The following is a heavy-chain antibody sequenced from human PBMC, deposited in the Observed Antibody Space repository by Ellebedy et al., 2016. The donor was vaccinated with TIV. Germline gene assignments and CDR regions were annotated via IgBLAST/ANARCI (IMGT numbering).Heavy chain of an antibody. Sequence: GESLKISCAASGFTFSSYWMSWVRQAPGKGLEWVANIKQDGSEKYYVDSVKGRFTISRDNAKNSLYLQMNSLRAEDTAVYYCARERGTNWFDPWGQGTLVTVSS. CDR3: ARERGTNWFDP. CDR2: IKQDGSEK. D-gene: IGHD3-16*01. CDR1: GFTFSSYW. V-gene: IGHV3-7*01. J-gene: IGHJ5*02.